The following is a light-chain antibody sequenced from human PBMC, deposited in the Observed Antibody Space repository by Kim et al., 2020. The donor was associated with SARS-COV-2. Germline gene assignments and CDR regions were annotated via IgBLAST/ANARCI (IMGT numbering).Light chain of an antibody. CDR2: AAS. V-gene: IGKV1-8*01. CDR3: QQYYSYPLT. J-gene: IGKJ4*01. Sequence: ESARDRVTITCRASQGISSYLAWYQQKTGKAPKLLIYAASTLQSGVPSRFSGSGSGTEFTLTISCLQSEDFATYYCQQYYSYPLTFGGETKVDIK. CDR1: QGISSY.